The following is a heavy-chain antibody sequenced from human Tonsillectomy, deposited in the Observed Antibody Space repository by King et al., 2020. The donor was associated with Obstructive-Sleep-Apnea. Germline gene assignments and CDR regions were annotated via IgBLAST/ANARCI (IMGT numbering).Heavy chain of an antibody. CDR1: GGSIISSSYY. V-gene: IGHV4-39*01. Sequence: QLQESGPGLVKPSETLSLTCTVSGGSIISSSYYWGWIRQPPGKGLEWIGSIYYSGSTYYNPSLKSRVTISVDTSKNQFSLKLSSVTAADTAVYYCARAPVVLWFGELSPYYFDYWGQGTLVTVSS. D-gene: IGHD3-10*01. CDR3: ARAPVVLWFGELSPYYFDY. J-gene: IGHJ4*02. CDR2: IYYSGST.